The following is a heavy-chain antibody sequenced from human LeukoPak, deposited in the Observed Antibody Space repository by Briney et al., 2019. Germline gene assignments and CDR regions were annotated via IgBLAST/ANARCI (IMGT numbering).Heavy chain of an antibody. CDR1: GYTFTGYY. D-gene: IGHD1-1*01. V-gene: IGHV1-2*02. CDR2: INPNSGGT. Sequence: ASVKVSCKASGYTFTGYYMHWVRQAPGHGPERMGWINPNSGGTNYAQKFQGRVTMTRDTSISTAYMELSRLRSDDTAAYYCATVEEGTYFWGQGTLVTVSS. J-gene: IGHJ4*02. CDR3: ATVEEGTYF.